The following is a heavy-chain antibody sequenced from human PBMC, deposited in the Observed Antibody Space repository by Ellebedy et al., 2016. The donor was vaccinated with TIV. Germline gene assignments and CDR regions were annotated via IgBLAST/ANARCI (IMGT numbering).Heavy chain of an antibody. CDR3: ARGKSRTMIALDY. CDR1: GFTFTSYG. Sequence: PGGSLRLSCAASGFTFTSYGMHWVRQAPGKGLEWVAVIWYDGSNKYYADSVKGRFTISRDNSKNTLYLQMNSLRVEDTAVYYCARGKSRTMIALDYWGQGTLVTVSS. J-gene: IGHJ4*02. CDR2: IWYDGSNK. V-gene: IGHV3-33*01. D-gene: IGHD3-22*01.